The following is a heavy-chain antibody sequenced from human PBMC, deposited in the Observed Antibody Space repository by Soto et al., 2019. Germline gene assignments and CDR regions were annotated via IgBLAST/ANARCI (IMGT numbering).Heavy chain of an antibody. CDR3: ARDENTSSYGMDV. J-gene: IGHJ6*02. CDR2: ISSSSSYI. CDR1: GFTFSSYS. Sequence: PGGSMRLSCAASGFTFSSYSMNWVRQAPGKGLEWVSSISSSSSYIYYADSVKGRFTISRDNAKNSLYLQMNSLRAEDTAVYYCARDENTSSYGMDVWGQGTTVTVSS. D-gene: IGHD6-6*01. V-gene: IGHV3-21*01.